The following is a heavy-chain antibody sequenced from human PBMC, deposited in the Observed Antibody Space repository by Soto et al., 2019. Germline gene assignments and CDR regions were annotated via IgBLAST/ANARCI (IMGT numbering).Heavy chain of an antibody. CDR1: AFTFNNFA. J-gene: IGHJ4*02. D-gene: IGHD6-13*01. Sequence: GGSLRLSCAASAFTFNNFAMHWVRQAPGKGLEWVTVISSHGNDKYYADSVNGRFTISRDNSKNTLYLQMNSLRAEDTAVYYCAKDRDIAAAGYNFDYWGQGTLVTVSS. V-gene: IGHV3-30*18. CDR2: ISSHGNDK. CDR3: AKDRDIAAAGYNFDY.